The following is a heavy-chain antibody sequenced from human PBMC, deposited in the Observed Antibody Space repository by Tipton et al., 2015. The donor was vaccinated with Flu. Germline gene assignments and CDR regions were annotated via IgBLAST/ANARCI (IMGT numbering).Heavy chain of an antibody. Sequence: SLRLSCAASGFTFSSSAMHWVRQAPGKGLEWLSFISYNGKNIYYADSVKGRFTISRDDSKNTLALQMNSLTTEDTAIYYCAREPDPIGSPKSDAFEVWGQGTRVTVSS. CDR1: GFTFSSSA. CDR3: AREPDPIGSPKSDAFEV. V-gene: IGHV3-30*14. D-gene: IGHD3-10*01. CDR2: ISYNGKNI. J-gene: IGHJ3*01.